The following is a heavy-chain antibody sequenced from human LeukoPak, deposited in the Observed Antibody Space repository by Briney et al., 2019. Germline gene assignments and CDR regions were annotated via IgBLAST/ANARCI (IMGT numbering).Heavy chain of an antibody. CDR3: ARVGVPAATSYYYYMDV. J-gene: IGHJ6*03. CDR1: GFTFSSYG. CDR2: ISSSSSYI. D-gene: IGHD2-2*01. V-gene: IGHV3-21*01. Sequence: GGSPRLSCAASGFTFSSYGMNWVRQAPGKGLEWVSSISSSSSYIYYADSVKGRFTISRDNAKNSLYLQMNSLRAEDTAVYYCARVGVPAATSYYYYMDVWGKGTTVTISS.